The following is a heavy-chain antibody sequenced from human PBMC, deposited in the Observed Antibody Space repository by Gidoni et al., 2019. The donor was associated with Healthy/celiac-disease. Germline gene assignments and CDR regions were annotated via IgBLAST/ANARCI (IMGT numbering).Heavy chain of an antibody. V-gene: IGHV4-61*02. CDR3: AAEYYYYDSLTTFDI. J-gene: IGHJ3*02. D-gene: IGHD3-22*01. CDR2: IYTSGST. CDR1: GGSISSGSYY. Sequence: QVQLQESGPGLVKPSQTLSLTCTVSGGSISSGSYYWRWLRQPAGKGLEWIGRIYTSGSTNYNPSLKSRVTMSVDTSKNQFSLKLSSVTAADTAVYYCAAEYYYYDSLTTFDIWGQGTMVTVSS.